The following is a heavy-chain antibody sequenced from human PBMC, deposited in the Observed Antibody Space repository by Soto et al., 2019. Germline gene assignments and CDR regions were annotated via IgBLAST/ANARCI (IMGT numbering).Heavy chain of an antibody. Sequence: ASVKVSCKASGYTFTGYYMHWVRQAPGQGLEWMGWINPNSGGTNYAQKFQGWVTMTRDTSNSTAYMELSRLRSDDTAVYYCARGPTILWFGELAAFNFDYWGQGTLVTVSS. J-gene: IGHJ4*02. V-gene: IGHV1-2*04. D-gene: IGHD3-10*01. CDR2: INPNSGGT. CDR1: GYTFTGYY. CDR3: ARGPTILWFGELAAFNFDY.